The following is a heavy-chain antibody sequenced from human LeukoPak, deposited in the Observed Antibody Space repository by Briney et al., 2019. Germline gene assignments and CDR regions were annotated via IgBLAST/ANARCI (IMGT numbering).Heavy chain of an antibody. V-gene: IGHV3-7*01. J-gene: IGHJ4*02. D-gene: IGHD4-23*01. CDR1: GLTFSSYW. CDR3: ARDVHGGAFDY. Sequence: GGSLRLSCAASGLTFSSYWMNWVRQAPGKGLEWVANINQDGSAKYYVDSVKGRFTFSRDNAMNSLFLQMNSLRAEDTAVYYCARDVHGGAFDYWGQGTLVTVSS. CDR2: INQDGSAK.